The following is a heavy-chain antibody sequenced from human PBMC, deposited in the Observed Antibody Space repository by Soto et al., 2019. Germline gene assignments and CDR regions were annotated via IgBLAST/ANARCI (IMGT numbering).Heavy chain of an antibody. Sequence: EVQLVESGGGLVKPGGSLRLSCAASGFTFISYSMNWVRQAPGKGLEWVSSISSSSSYIYYADSVKGRFTISRDNAKNSLYLQMNSLRAEDTAVYYWATTTFIAVAGNPGFYYWGQGTLVTVSS. D-gene: IGHD6-19*01. V-gene: IGHV3-21*01. CDR1: GFTFISYS. CDR3: ATTTFIAVAGNPGFYY. J-gene: IGHJ4*02. CDR2: ISSSSSYI.